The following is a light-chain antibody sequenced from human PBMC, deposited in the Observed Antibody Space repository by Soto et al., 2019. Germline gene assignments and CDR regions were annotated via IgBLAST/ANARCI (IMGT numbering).Light chain of an antibody. V-gene: IGKV3-15*01. CDR2: GAS. Sequence: IVMTQSPATLSVSPGERAALSCRASQGVGRTVAWYQQKPGQTPRLLIYGASTRATGVPARFSGSGSGTEFTLTIDSLQSEEYAVHYSQRYNKWPLTFGGGTKVDIX. J-gene: IGKJ4*01. CDR3: QRYNKWPLT. CDR1: QGVGRT.